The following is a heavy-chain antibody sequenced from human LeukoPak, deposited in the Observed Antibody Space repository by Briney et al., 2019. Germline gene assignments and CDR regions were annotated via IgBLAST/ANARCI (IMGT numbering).Heavy chain of an antibody. J-gene: IGHJ4*02. CDR3: ARGASGSQPFDY. CDR1: GFTFSSYN. Sequence: PGGSLRLSCAASGFTFSSYNMNWVRQAPGKGLEWVSYISTSGSGIYYADSVKGRFTISRDNSKNTLYLQMNSLRAEDTAVYYCARGASGSQPFDYWGQGTLATVSS. D-gene: IGHD1-26*01. CDR2: ISTSGSGI. V-gene: IGHV3-48*01.